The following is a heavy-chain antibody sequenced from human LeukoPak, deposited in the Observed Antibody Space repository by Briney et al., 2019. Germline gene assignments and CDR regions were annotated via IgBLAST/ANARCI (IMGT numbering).Heavy chain of an antibody. J-gene: IGHJ4*02. CDR3: TRALDRY. D-gene: IGHD3/OR15-3a*01. V-gene: IGHV3-74*01. Sequence: GGSLRLSCAASGFTFSSYWMHWVRQAPGKGLVWVSRINTDGKTTTYADSVQGRFTISRDNAKNTLYLQMNSLRAEDTAVYFCTRALDRYWGQGTLVTISS. CDR2: INTDGKTT. CDR1: GFTFSSYW.